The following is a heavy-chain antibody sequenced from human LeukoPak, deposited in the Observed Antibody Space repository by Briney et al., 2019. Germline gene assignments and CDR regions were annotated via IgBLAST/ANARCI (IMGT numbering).Heavy chain of an antibody. J-gene: IGHJ4*02. CDR1: GFGFSYAW. CDR2: IKRKSDGETT. V-gene: IGHV3-15*01. Sequence: GGSLRLSCAASGFGFSYAWMSWVRQAPGKGPEWIGRIKRKSDGETTDYAAPVKGRFTISRDDSKNTLFLQMNSLKTEDTAFYSCPTPPSESPYRNGGHLDYGARGALVTVS. CDR3: PTPPSESPYRNGGHLDY. D-gene: IGHD6-19*01.